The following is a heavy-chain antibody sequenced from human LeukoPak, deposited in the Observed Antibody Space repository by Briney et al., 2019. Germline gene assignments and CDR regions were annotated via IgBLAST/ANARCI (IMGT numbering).Heavy chain of an antibody. CDR1: GFTFSSYG. D-gene: IGHD3-10*01. V-gene: IGHV3-30*02. J-gene: IGHJ6*02. CDR2: IRYDGSNK. CDR3: AKAGREVRGVIKLYYYGMDV. Sequence: PGGSLRLSCAASGFTFSSYGMHWVRQAPGKGLEWVAFIRYDGSNKYYADSVKGRFTISRDNSKNTLCLQMNSLRAEDTAVYYCAKAGREVRGVIKLYYYGMDVWGQGTTVTVSS.